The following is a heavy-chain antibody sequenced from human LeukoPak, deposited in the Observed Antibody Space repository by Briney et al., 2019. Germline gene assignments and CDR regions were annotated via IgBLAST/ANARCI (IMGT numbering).Heavy chain of an antibody. D-gene: IGHD3-16*01. Sequence: GGSLRLSCAASGFAFSRLGMQWVRQAPGKGLEWVAVIHNDGTQGQYADSVKGRFTISKDNSQNTLYLQMNNLRDDDTAVYYCAKEGDEFRGYLDVWGKGTTVTVSS. V-gene: IGHV3-30*02. CDR1: GFAFSRLG. J-gene: IGHJ6*03. CDR3: AKEGDEFRGYLDV. CDR2: IHNDGTQG.